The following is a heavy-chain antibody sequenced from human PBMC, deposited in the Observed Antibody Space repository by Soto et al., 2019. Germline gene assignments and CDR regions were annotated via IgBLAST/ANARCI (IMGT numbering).Heavy chain of an antibody. CDR1: GYTLTELS. J-gene: IGHJ5*02. V-gene: IGHV1-24*01. CDR3: ATVMLGYYYGSGDSNWFDP. Sequence: ASVKVSWKVSGYTLTELSMHWVRQAPGKGLEWMGGFDPEDGETIYAQKFQGRVTMTEDTSTDTAYMELSSLRSEDTAVYYCATVMLGYYYGSGDSNWFDPWGQGTLVTVSS. D-gene: IGHD3-10*01. CDR2: FDPEDGET.